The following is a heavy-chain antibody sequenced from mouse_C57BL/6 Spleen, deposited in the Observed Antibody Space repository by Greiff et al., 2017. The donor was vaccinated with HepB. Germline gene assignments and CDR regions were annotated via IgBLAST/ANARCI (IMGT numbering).Heavy chain of an antibody. CDR3: AREGHYGSSYYAMDY. CDR2: INPYNGDT. CDR1: GYSFTGYF. D-gene: IGHD1-1*01. Sequence: VHVKQSGPELVKPGDSVKISCKASGYSFTGYFMNWVMQSHGKSLEWIGRINPYNGDTFYNQKFKGKATLTVVKSSSTAHMELRSLTSEDSAVYYCAREGHYGSSYYAMDYWGQGTSVTVSS. J-gene: IGHJ4*01. V-gene: IGHV1-20*01.